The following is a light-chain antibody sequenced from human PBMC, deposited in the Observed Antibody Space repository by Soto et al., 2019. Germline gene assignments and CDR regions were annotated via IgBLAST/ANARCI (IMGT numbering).Light chain of an antibody. J-gene: IGKJ1*01. V-gene: IGKV3-20*01. CDR3: HQYGSSPRT. CDR2: GAS. CDR1: QSVSSNF. Sequence: EIVLTQSPGTLSLSPGDRATLSCSASQSVSSNFLAWYQQKPGQAPRLLIYGASIRASGIPDRFSGSGSGTDCTLTIRRLEPEDCAMYFCHQYGSSPRTFGQGTKVEIK.